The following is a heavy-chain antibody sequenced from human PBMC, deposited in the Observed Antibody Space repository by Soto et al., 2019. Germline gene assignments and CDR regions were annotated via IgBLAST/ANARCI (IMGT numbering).Heavy chain of an antibody. CDR1: GFTFSTYS. D-gene: IGHD2-21*02. V-gene: IGHV3-48*01. J-gene: IGHJ2*01. CDR2: ISSGSSII. Sequence: EVQLVESGGGLVQPGGSLRLSCAASGFTFSTYSMNWVRQAPGKGLEWVSYISSGSSIIFYADSVKGRFTISRDNAKNSLYLQMKRLKAEDRARYYCARDPRTYCGGRCSRPYWYYDLWGRGTLVAVSS. CDR3: ARDPRTYCGGRCSRPYWYYDL.